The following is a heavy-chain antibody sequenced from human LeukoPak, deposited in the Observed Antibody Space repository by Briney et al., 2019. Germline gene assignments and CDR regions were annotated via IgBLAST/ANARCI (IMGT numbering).Heavy chain of an antibody. CDR2: IYYSGST. CDR1: GGSISSYY. V-gene: IGHV4-59*01. J-gene: IGHJ6*03. Sequence: SETLSLTCTVSGGSISSYYWSWIRQPPGEGLEWIGYIYYSGSTNYNPSLKSRVTISVDTSKNQFSLKLSSVTAADTAVYYCAGVGGYMDVWGKGTTVTISS. CDR3: AGVGGYMDV. D-gene: IGHD2-15*01.